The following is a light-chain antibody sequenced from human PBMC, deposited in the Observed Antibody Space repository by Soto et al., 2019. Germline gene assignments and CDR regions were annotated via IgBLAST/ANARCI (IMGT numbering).Light chain of an antibody. CDR3: MQARQSI. J-gene: IGKJ3*01. CDR1: HSLLHSNGYNY. Sequence: DFVMTQSPLSLPVTPGEPASISCRSSHSLLHSNGYNYLDWYVQKPGQSPQLLIYLGSNRSSGVPDRCRGSGSGTDFTLKISRGEAGDVGIYYCMQARQSILGPGTHVDIK. CDR2: LGS. V-gene: IGKV2-28*01.